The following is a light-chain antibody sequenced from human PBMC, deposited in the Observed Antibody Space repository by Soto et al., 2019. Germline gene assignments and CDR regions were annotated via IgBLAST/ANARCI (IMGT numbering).Light chain of an antibody. J-gene: IGKJ3*01. CDR2: GAS. CDR3: QQYNNWPLT. CDR1: QSVSSN. V-gene: IGKV3-15*01. Sequence: EIVMTQSPATLSVSPGERATLSCRASQSVSSNLAWYQQKPGQAPRLLIYGASTRATGIPARFSGSGSGTEFALTITSLQSDDLAVYYCQQYNNWPLTFGPGTNVDIK.